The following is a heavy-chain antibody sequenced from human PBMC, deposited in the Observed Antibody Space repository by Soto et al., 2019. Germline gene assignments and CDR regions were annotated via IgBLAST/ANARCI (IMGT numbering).Heavy chain of an antibody. CDR1: GGSFSGYY. Sequence: QVQLQQWGAGLLKPSETLSLTCAVYGGSFSGYYWSWIRQPPGKGLEWIGEINHSGSTNYNPSLXSRATISVDTXXNXFXLKRSSVTAADTAVYYCARRETYYYDSSGRYNWFDPWGQGTLVTVSS. CDR3: ARRETYYYDSSGRYNWFDP. CDR2: INHSGST. D-gene: IGHD3-22*01. J-gene: IGHJ5*02. V-gene: IGHV4-34*01.